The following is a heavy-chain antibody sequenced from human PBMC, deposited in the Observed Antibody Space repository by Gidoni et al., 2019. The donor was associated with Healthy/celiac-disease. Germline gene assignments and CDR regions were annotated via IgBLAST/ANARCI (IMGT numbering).Heavy chain of an antibody. CDR2: ISSSGSTI. CDR1: GFTFSAYY. D-gene: IGHD3-22*01. V-gene: IGHV3-11*01. J-gene: IGHJ3*02. Sequence: QVQLVASGGGLVKPGGSLRLSCAASGFTFSAYYMSWIRQAPGKGLEWVSYISSSGSTIYYADSVKGRFTISRDNAKNSLYLQMNSLRAEDTAVYYCARDGGWLRPMIVDRDAFDIWGQGTMVTVSS. CDR3: ARDGGWLRPMIVDRDAFDI.